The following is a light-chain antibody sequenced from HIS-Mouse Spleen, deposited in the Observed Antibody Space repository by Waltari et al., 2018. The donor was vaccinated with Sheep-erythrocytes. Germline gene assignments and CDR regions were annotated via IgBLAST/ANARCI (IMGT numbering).Light chain of an antibody. CDR3: CSYAGSYNHV. V-gene: IGLV2-11*01. Sequence: QSALTQPRSVSGSPGQSVTISCTGTSSDVGGYNYVSWYQQHPGKAPKLMIYDVSKRPSGVSYRFSGSKSGNTASLTISVLQAEDEADYYCCSYAGSYNHVFATGTKVTVL. CDR2: DVS. CDR1: SSDVGGYNY. J-gene: IGLJ1*01.